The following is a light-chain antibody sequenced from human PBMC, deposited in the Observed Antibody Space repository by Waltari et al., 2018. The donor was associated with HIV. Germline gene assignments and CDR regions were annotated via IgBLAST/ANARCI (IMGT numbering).Light chain of an antibody. CDR2: WAS. J-gene: IGKJ2*03. CDR3: QQYYRSPFS. Sequence: DIVMTQSPHSLAVSLGERDTLNCKSSQSVLYVSNNKNYLAWYQQKPGQPPKLLIYWASLRQSGVPDRFSGGGSGTDFTLTISSLQAEDVATYYCQQYYRSPFSFGQGTKLE. CDR1: QSVLYVSNNKNY. V-gene: IGKV4-1*01.